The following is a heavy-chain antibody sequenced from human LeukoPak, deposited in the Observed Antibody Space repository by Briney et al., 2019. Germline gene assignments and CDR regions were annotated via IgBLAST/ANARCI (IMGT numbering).Heavy chain of an antibody. CDR3: ARRVVVAGRDNWFDL. D-gene: IGHD2-15*01. J-gene: IGHJ5*02. Sequence: SETLSLTCTVSGGSISSYYWSWIRQPPGKGLEWIGYIYYSGSTNYNPSLKSRVTISVDTSKNQFSLKLSSVTAADTAVYYCARRVVVAGRDNWFDLWGQGTLVTVSS. CDR1: GGSISSYY. CDR2: IYYSGST. V-gene: IGHV4-59*08.